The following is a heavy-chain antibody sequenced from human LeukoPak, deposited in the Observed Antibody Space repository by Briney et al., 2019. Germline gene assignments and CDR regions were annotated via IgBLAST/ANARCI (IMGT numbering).Heavy chain of an antibody. CDR1: DYSISSGYGYY. V-gene: IGHV4-38-2*02. CDR3: ARDRGYGSAARPIDY. D-gene: IGHD3-10*01. Sequence: PSETLSLTCTVSDYSISSGYGYYWGWIRQPPGKGLEWIGNIYHSGITYYNHSNSSLKSRVTISIDTSKNQFSLKLSSVTAADTAVYYCARDRGYGSAARPIDYWGQGTLVTVSS. CDR2: IYHSGIT. J-gene: IGHJ4*02.